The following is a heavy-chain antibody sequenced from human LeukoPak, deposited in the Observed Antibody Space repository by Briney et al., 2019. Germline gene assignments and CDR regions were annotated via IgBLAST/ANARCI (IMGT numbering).Heavy chain of an antibody. CDR1: GGSISSYY. D-gene: IGHD3-22*01. Sequence: KPSETLSLTCTVSGGSISSYYWSWIRQPPGKGLEWIGYIYYSGSTNSNPSLKSRVTISVDTSKNQFSLNLSSVTAADTAVYYCARDSQWFTLWGQGTLVTVSS. CDR2: IYYSGST. J-gene: IGHJ4*02. V-gene: IGHV4-59*01. CDR3: ARDSQWFTL.